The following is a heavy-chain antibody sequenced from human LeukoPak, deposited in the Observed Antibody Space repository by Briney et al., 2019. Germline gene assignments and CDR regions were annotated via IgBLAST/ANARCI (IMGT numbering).Heavy chain of an antibody. Sequence: PSETLSLTCTVSGGSISSYYWSWIRQPPGKGLEWIGYIYYSGSTNYNPSLKSRATISVDTSKNQFSLKLSSVTAADTAVYYCARHRYGSGSYWGPTTTNAFDYWGQGTLVTVSS. CDR3: ARHRYGSGSYWGPTTTNAFDY. J-gene: IGHJ4*02. CDR1: GGSISSYY. CDR2: IYYSGST. V-gene: IGHV4-59*08. D-gene: IGHD3-10*01.